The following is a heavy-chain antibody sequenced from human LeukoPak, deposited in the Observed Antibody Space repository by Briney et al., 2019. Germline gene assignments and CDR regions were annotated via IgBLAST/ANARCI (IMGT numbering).Heavy chain of an antibody. Sequence: SETLSLTCAFYSASFSDYYWSWIREPPGKGLEWIGEINHSGSTKYNPSLKSRVTISVDTSKKQFSLKLSSVTAADTAVYYCARGLVNLPPGDYWGQGSLVTVSS. J-gene: IGHJ4*02. V-gene: IGHV4-34*01. CDR2: INHSGST. CDR1: SASFSDYY. CDR3: ARGLVNLPPGDY.